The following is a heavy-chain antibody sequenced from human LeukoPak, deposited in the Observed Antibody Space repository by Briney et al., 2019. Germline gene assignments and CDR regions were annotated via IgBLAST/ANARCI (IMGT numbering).Heavy chain of an antibody. CDR1: GFTFSSYA. J-gene: IGHJ6*02. CDR3: AGRVAATTLYYYYYYGMDV. CDR2: ISYDGSNK. V-gene: IGHV3-30-3*01. Sequence: GGSLRLSCAASGFTFSSYAMHWVRQAPGKGLEWVAVISYDGSNKYYADSVKGRFTISRDNSKNTLYLQMNSLRAEDTAVYYCAGRVAATTLYYYYYYGMDVWGQGTTVTVSS. D-gene: IGHD2-15*01.